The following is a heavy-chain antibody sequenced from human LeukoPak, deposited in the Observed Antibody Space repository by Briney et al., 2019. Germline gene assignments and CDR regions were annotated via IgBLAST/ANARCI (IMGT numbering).Heavy chain of an antibody. J-gene: IGHJ4*02. CDR2: ISSSGSTI. V-gene: IGHV3-11*04. CDR1: GFTFSDYY. D-gene: IGHD6-13*01. Sequence: KTGGSLRLSCAASGFTFSDYYMSWIRQAPGKGLEWVSYISSSGSTIYYADSVKGRFTISRDNAKNSLYLQMNSLRAEDTAVYYCTGHHQAYSRTYWGQGTLVTVSS. CDR3: TGHHQAYSRTY.